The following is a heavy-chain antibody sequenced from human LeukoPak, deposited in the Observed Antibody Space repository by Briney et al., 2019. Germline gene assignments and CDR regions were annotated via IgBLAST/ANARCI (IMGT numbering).Heavy chain of an antibody. CDR3: ARRISDYMDV. Sequence: SETLSLTCTVSGGSISSSSYYWGWIRQPPGKGLEWIGSIYYSGSTYYNPSLKSRVTISVDTSKNQFSLKLSSVTAADTAVYYCARRISDYMDVWGKGTTVTVSS. J-gene: IGHJ6*03. D-gene: IGHD2-15*01. CDR2: IYYSGST. CDR1: GGSISSSSYY. V-gene: IGHV4-39*07.